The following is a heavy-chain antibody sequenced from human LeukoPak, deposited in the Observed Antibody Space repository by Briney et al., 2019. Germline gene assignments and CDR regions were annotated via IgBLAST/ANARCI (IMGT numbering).Heavy chain of an antibody. CDR2: MNPNSGNT. CDR3: ARRNIRFLELDF. Sequence: ASVKVSCKASGYTFTSYGISWVRQATGQGLEWMGWMNPNSGNTGYAQKLQGRVTMTRNTSIRTAYMGLSGLRPEDTAVYYCARRNIRFLELDFWGQGTLVTVSS. CDR1: GYTFTSYG. D-gene: IGHD3-3*01. V-gene: IGHV1-8*02. J-gene: IGHJ4*02.